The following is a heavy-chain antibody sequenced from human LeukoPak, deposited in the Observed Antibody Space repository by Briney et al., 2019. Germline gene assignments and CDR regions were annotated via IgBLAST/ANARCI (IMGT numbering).Heavy chain of an antibody. V-gene: IGHV1-3*01. CDR1: GYTFTSYA. CDR3: ASVVPAAWIEGHYYGMDF. CDR2: INAGNGNT. J-gene: IGHJ6*02. Sequence: ASVKVSCKASGYTFTSYAMHWMRQAPGQRLEWMGWINAGNGNTKYSQKFQGRVTITRDTSASTAYMELSSLRSEDTAVYYCASVVPAAWIEGHYYGMDFWGQGTTVTVSS. D-gene: IGHD2-2*01.